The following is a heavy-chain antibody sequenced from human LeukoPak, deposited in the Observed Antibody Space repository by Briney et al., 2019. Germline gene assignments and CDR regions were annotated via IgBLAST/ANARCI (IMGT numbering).Heavy chain of an antibody. D-gene: IGHD4-23*01. CDR3: ARAGYGGNSDAFDI. CDR2: INPSGGST. J-gene: IGHJ3*02. Sequence: ASVKVSCKASGYTFTSYYMHWVRQAPGQGLEWMGIINPSGGSTSYAQKFQGRVTITADESTSAAYMELSSLRSEDTAVYYCARAGYGGNSDAFDIWGQGTMVTVSS. V-gene: IGHV1-46*01. CDR1: GYTFTSYY.